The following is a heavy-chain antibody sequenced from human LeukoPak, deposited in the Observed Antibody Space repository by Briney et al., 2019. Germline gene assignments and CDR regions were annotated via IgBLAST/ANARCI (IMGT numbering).Heavy chain of an antibody. CDR2: IRYDGSNK. CDR3: ARNWGGSSWYIY. V-gene: IGHV3-30*02. CDR1: GFTFSSYG. D-gene: IGHD6-13*01. Sequence: QAGGSLRLSCAASGFTFSSYGMHWVRQAPGKGLEWVAFIRYDGSNKYYADSVKGRFTISRDNSKNTLYLQMNSLRAEDTAVYYCARNWGGSSWYIYWGQGTLVTVSS. J-gene: IGHJ4*02.